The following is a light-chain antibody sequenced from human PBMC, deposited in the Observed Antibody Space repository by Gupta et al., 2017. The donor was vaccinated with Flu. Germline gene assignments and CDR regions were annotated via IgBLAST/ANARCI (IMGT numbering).Light chain of an antibody. CDR1: QSVSSSF. Sequence: EIVLTQSPGTLSSSPGERVTLSCRASQSVSSSFLVWYQQKPGQAPRLLIYGASTRATGIPDRFSGSGSGTDFSLTINRREPEDFAVYYCQQYGSSPPYTFGQGTKLEIK. CDR3: QQYGSSPPYT. V-gene: IGKV3-20*01. CDR2: GAS. J-gene: IGKJ2*01.